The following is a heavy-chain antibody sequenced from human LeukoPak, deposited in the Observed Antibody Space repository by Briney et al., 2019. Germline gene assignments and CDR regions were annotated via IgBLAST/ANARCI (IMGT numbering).Heavy chain of an antibody. CDR2: IRHSDSNT. V-gene: IGHV3-23*05. J-gene: IGHJ6*03. CDR3: AKRGNPTVGHHYLDV. D-gene: IGHD1-1*01. CDR1: GFTFSSSD. Sequence: GGSLRLSCAASGFTFSSSDMSWVRQAPGSGLEWVSSIRHSDSNTYYADSVVGRFTISRDNSKSTLYLQMNSLSAEDTAVYYCAKRGNPTVGHHYLDVWGKGTTVSVSS.